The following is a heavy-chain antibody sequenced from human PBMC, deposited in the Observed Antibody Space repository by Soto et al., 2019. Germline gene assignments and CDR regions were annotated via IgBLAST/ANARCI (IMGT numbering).Heavy chain of an antibody. J-gene: IGHJ3*02. CDR3: AKATTRIAADDDDFDS. D-gene: IGHD6-13*01. Sequence: VGSLSLSCAASGFTFSSYAMSWVRQAPGKGLEWVSAISGSGGSTYYADSVKGRFTISRDNSKNTLYLQMNRLRAEDTAVYYCAKATTRIAADDDDFDSWREGTRVTV. CDR1: GFTFSSYA. V-gene: IGHV3-23*01. CDR2: ISGSGGST.